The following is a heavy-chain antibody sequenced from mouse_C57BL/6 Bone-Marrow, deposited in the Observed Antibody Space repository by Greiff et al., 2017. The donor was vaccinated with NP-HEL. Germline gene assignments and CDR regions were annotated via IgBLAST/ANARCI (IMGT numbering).Heavy chain of an antibody. V-gene: IGHV1-59*01. CDR1: GYTFTSYW. J-gene: IGHJ4*01. D-gene: IGHD1-1*01. Sequence: QVQLQQPGAELVRPGTSVKLSCKASGYTFTSYWMHWVKQRPGQGLEWIGVIDPSDSYTNYNQKFKGKATLTVANSSSTAYMQLSSLTSEDSAVYYCASPNYDGSSLLYAMDYWGQGTSVTVSS. CDR2: IDPSDSYT. CDR3: ASPNYDGSSLLYAMDY.